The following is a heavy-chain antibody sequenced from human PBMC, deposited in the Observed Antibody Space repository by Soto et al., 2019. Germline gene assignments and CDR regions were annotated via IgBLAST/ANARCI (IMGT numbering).Heavy chain of an antibody. CDR2: IYYSGST. V-gene: IGHV4-39*01. CDR3: ASFFRGYAYFDY. Sequence: ETLSLTCTVSGGSISSSSYYWGWIRQPPGKGLEWIGSIYYSGSTYYNPSLKSRVTISVDTSKNQFSLKLSSVTAADTAVYYCASFFRGYAYFDYWGQGTLVPVSS. J-gene: IGHJ4*02. D-gene: IGHD5-18*01. CDR1: GGSISSSSYY.